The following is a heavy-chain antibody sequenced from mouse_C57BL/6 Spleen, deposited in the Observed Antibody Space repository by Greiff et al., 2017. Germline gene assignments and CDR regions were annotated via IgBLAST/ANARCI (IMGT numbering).Heavy chain of an antibody. V-gene: IGHV1-69*01. D-gene: IGHD4-1*02. Sequence: QVQLQQPGAELVMPGASVKLSCKASGYTFTSYWMHWVKQRPGQGLEWIGEIDPSDSYTNYNQKFKGKSTLTVDKSSSTAYMQLSSLTSEGSAVYYCARYPINWDYAMDYWGQGTSVTVSS. CDR3: ARYPINWDYAMDY. CDR1: GYTFTSYW. CDR2: IDPSDSYT. J-gene: IGHJ4*01.